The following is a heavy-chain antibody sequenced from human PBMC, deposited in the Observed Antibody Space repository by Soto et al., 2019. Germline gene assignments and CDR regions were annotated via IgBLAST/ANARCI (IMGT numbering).Heavy chain of an antibody. V-gene: IGHV3-23*01. D-gene: IGHD5-12*01. CDR1: GFTFSSYA. J-gene: IGHJ4*02. Sequence: EVQLSESGGGLVQPGGSLRLSCAASGFTFSSYAMSWVRQAPGKGLEWVSAISGIGHSTYYADSVKGRFTISRDNSKNTLYLQMNSLRAEDTAVYYCAKRIMATIGHFDSWGQGTLVTVSS. CDR3: AKRIMATIGHFDS. CDR2: ISGIGHST.